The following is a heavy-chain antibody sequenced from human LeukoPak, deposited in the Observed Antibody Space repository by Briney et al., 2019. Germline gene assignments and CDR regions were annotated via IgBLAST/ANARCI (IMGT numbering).Heavy chain of an antibody. J-gene: IGHJ4*02. D-gene: IGHD2-15*01. Sequence: GGSLRLSCAASGFTVSSNYMSWVRQAPGKGLEWVSVTYTDGNTYYADSVKGRFTASRDSSKNMLYLQMNSLRAEDTAVYYCARAVRSCSATRSISIDSFDYWGQGTLVAVSS. CDR2: TYTDGNT. CDR3: ARAVRSCSATRSISIDSFDY. CDR1: GFTVSSNY. V-gene: IGHV3-53*01.